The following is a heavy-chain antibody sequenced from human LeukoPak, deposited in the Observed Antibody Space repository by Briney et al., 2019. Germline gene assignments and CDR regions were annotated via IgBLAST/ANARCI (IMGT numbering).Heavy chain of an antibody. Sequence: ASVKVSCKASGGTFSSYAISWVRQAPGQGLEWMGGIIPIFGTANYAQKFQGRVTITADESTSTAYMELSSLRSEDTAVYYCASLTVVTAINYYYYYMDVWGKGTTVTVSS. CDR3: ASLTVVTAINYYYYYMDV. D-gene: IGHD2-21*02. CDR2: IIPIFGTA. V-gene: IGHV1-69*13. CDR1: GGTFSSYA. J-gene: IGHJ6*03.